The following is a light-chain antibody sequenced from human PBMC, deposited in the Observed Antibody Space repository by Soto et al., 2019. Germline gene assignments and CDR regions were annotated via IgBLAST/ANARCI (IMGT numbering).Light chain of an antibody. J-gene: IGLJ3*02. Sequence: QSVLTQPPSASGTPGQRVTISCSGSSSNIGSNSVNWYQQPPGTAPKLLISSDNQRPSGVPDRFSGSKSGTSGSLAISGLQSEDEADYYCGAWDDSLNGWVFGGGTKLTVL. CDR2: SDN. V-gene: IGLV1-44*01. CDR3: GAWDDSLNGWV. CDR1: SSNIGSNS.